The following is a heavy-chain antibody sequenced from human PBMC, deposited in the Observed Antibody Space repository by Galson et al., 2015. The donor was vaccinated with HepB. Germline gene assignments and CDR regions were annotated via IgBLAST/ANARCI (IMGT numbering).Heavy chain of an antibody. CDR3: ARGQYTFGP. CDR2: IYQSGST. CDR1: GGSISSGDYS. V-gene: IGHV4-30-2*01. D-gene: IGHD5-18*01. J-gene: IGHJ5*02. Sequence: LSLTCAVSGGSISSGDYSWSWIRQPPGTGLEWIGYIYQSGSTYYNPSLKSRVTISLDRSKNQFSLKLSSVTAADTAVYYCARGQYTFGPWGRGTLVTVSS.